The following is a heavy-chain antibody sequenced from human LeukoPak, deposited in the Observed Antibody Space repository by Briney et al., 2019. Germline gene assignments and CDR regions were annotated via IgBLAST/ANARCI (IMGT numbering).Heavy chain of an antibody. J-gene: IGHJ4*02. CDR2: TYYRSKWYT. CDR3: ARGSSRIYYYDSSGYSHAFDY. D-gene: IGHD3-22*01. Sequence: SQTLSLTCAISGDSVSSNSAAWNWVRQSPSRGLEWLGRTYYRSKWYTDYAESVKSRITINPDTSKNQFFLQVNSVTPEDTAVYYCARGSSRIYYYDSSGYSHAFDYWGQGILVTVSS. V-gene: IGHV6-1*01. CDR1: GDSVSSNSAA.